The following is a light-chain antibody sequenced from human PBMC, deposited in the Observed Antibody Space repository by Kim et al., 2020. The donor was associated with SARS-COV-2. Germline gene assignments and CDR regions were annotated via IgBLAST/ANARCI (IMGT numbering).Light chain of an antibody. Sequence: PGQSVTISCSGSSSNIGSNYVYWYQQLPGTAPKLLIYSNNQRPPGVPDRFSGSKSGTSASLAISGLRPEDEADYYCAAWDDSLSAVFGGGTQLTVL. V-gene: IGLV1-47*02. CDR1: SSNIGSNY. CDR3: AAWDDSLSAV. J-gene: IGLJ3*02. CDR2: SNN.